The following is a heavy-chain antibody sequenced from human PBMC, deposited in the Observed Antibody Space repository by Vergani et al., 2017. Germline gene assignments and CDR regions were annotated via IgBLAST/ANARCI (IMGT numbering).Heavy chain of an antibody. CDR1: GGSFSGYY. D-gene: IGHD3-10*01. J-gene: IGHJ4*02. CDR3: ARGKVLLWCGELSPSYYFDY. Sequence: QVQLQQWGAGLLKPSETLSLTCAAYGGSFSGYYWSWIRQPPGKGLEWGGEINHSGSTNYKPSLKSGVTISVDTSKNQFSLERSSVTAADTAVYYCARGKVLLWCGELSPSYYFDYWGQGTLVTVSS. V-gene: IGHV4-34*01. CDR2: INHSGST.